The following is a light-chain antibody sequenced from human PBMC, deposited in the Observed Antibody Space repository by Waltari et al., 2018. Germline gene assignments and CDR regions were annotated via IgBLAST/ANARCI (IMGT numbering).Light chain of an antibody. Sequence: QSALPQPAYVSGSPGQSITISCNGTSRDIGGYNYAFWSQQHPGKARKVRIYDVIKRPSGVSNRVSGSKSGTTSSLTISWLQAVDEADYYCTSYESGGTWVFGGGTKVTV. CDR1: SRDIGGYNY. J-gene: IGLJ3*02. V-gene: IGLV2-14*03. CDR3: TSYESGGTWV. CDR2: DVI.